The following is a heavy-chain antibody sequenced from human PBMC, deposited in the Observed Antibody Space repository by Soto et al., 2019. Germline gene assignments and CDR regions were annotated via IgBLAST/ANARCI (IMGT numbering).Heavy chain of an antibody. CDR1: GFTFSSYS. J-gene: IGHJ6*02. CDR2: ISSSSSYI. V-gene: IGHV3-21*01. Sequence: GGSLRLSFAASGFTFSSYSMNWVRQAPGKGLEWVSYISSSSSYIYYADSVKVRFTISRDNAKNSLYLQMNSLRAEDTAVYYCASFGGYDILTGHSGYYGRXVWGQGTKVTVSS. CDR3: ASFGGYDILTGHSGYYGRXV. D-gene: IGHD3-9*01.